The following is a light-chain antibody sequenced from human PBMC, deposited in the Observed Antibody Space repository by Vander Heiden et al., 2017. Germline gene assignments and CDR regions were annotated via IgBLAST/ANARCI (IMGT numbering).Light chain of an antibody. CDR1: QDITNS. CDR3: QQYSNHPLT. V-gene: IGKV1-33*01. CDR2: DAS. Sequence: DIQMTQSPSSLSASVGSSLTITCQASQDITNSLSWFQQRPGKAPNLLIYDASDLQTGVPSRFSGSGSGTHFTFTISSLQPEDIATYYCQQYSNHPLTFGGGTKVEIK. J-gene: IGKJ4*01.